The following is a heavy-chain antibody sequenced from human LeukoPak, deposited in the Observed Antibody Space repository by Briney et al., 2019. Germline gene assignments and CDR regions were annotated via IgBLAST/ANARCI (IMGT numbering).Heavy chain of an antibody. CDR2: IYYSGST. Sequence: SETLSLTCTVSGGSISGYYWSWIRQPPGKGLEWIGDIYYSGSTNYNPSLKSRGTISIDTSKKQFSLKLSSVTAADTAVYYCARGFAVVVTAFDYWGQGTLVTVSS. V-gene: IGHV4-59*08. CDR3: ARGFAVVVTAFDY. CDR1: GGSISGYY. D-gene: IGHD3-22*01. J-gene: IGHJ4*02.